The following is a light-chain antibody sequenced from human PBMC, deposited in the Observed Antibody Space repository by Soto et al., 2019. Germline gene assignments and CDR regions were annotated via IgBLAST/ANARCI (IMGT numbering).Light chain of an antibody. J-gene: IGKJ2*01. CDR1: QSVGSN. CDR3: LQYDKWPYT. V-gene: IGKV3-15*01. CDR2: GAF. Sequence: EIVLTQSPATLSVSPGERATLSCRTSQSVGSNLAWYQQKPGQAPRLLIYGAFIWALGFPVTFRGTGSGSEFTLTISSLQSEDGALYYCLQYDKWPYTFGQGTNLEIK.